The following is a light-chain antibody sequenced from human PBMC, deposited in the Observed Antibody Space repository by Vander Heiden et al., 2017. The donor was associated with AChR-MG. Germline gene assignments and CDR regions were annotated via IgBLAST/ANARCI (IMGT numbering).Light chain of an antibody. J-gene: IGKJ2*01. CDR1: QSLVHSDGTTY. Sequence: DALMTQSPLSLTVTLGQPASISCGSSQSLVHSDGTTYLNWFQQRPGQSPRRLIYKVSNRDSGVPDRFSGSGSGSDFTLKISRVEAEDVGVYYCMQGTHWPLTFGQGTKLEIK. V-gene: IGKV2-30*02. CDR2: KVS. CDR3: MQGTHWPLT.